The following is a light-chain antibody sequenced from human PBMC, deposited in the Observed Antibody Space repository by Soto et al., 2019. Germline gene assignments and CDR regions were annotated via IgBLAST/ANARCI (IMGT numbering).Light chain of an antibody. Sequence: QSALTQPPSASGSPGQSVTISCTGTKNDIGVYDFVSWYQPHPGKAPRLIIYEVVQRPSGVPDRFSGCKSGNTASLTVSGLQAADEADYFCKSYAGSNTYVFGSGTTVTVL. CDR3: KSYAGSNTYV. CDR2: EVV. V-gene: IGLV2-8*01. CDR1: KNDIGVYDF. J-gene: IGLJ1*01.